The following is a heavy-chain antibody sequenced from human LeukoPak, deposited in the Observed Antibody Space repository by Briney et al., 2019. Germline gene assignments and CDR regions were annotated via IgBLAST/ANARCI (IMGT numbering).Heavy chain of an antibody. CDR2: INPNSDGT. CDR1: GYTFTVYY. D-gene: IGHD4-17*01. V-gene: IGHV1-2*02. Sequence: GASLRVSSKASGYTFTVYYMHWVRQAPGQGLEWRGWINPNSDGTNYAQKFQGRVTITRDTSISTAYMEMSRLRSDDTAVYYCAIERSHDYGDQAFDYWGQGTLVTVSS. CDR3: AIERSHDYGDQAFDY. J-gene: IGHJ4*02.